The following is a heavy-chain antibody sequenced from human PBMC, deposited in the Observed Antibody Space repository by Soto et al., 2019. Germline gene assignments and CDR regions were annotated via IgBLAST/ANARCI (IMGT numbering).Heavy chain of an antibody. CDR1: GGSISSYY. V-gene: IGHV4-4*07. CDR3: ARDRCDSSGWYCGGASTKYNWFDP. Sequence: SETLSLTCTVSGGSISSYYWSWIRQPAGKGLEWIGRIYTSGSTNYNPSLKSRVTMSVDTSKNQFSLKLSSVTAADTAVYYCARDRCDSSGWYCGGASTKYNWFDPWGQGTLVTVS. D-gene: IGHD6-19*01. CDR2: IYTSGST. J-gene: IGHJ5*02.